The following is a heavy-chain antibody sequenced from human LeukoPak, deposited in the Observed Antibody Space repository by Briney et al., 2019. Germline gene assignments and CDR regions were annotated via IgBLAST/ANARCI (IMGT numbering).Heavy chain of an antibody. Sequence: GASVKVSCKASGYTFTSYGISWVRQAPGQGLEWMGWISAYNGNTNYAQKLQGRVTMTTDTSTSTAYMELRSLRSDDTAVYYCATTYGYCSGGSCRNYYYYGMDVWGQGTTVTVSS. CDR1: GYTFTSYG. CDR3: ATTYGYCSGGSCRNYYYYGMDV. D-gene: IGHD2-15*01. J-gene: IGHJ6*02. CDR2: ISAYNGNT. V-gene: IGHV1-18*01.